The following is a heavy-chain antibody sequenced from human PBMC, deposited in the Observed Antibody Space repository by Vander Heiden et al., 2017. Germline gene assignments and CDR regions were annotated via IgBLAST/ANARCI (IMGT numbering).Heavy chain of an antibody. D-gene: IGHD4-17*01. V-gene: IGHV3-23*01. J-gene: IGHJ4*01. CDR3: AKGRDYGEPYYFDY. Sequence: EVQLLESGGGLVQPGGSLRLSCAASGFTFSSYAMSWVRQAPGKGLEWVSAISGSGGSTYYADSVKGRFTISRDNSKNTLYLQMKRMRAEDTAVYYCAKGRDYGEPYYFDYWGHGTMVAVYS. CDR2: ISGSGGST. CDR1: GFTFSSYA.